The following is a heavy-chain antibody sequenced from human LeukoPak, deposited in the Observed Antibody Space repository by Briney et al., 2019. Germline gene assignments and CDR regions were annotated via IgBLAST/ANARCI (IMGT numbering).Heavy chain of an antibody. J-gene: IGHJ4*02. CDR3: ARDMHYHDSSGFYDY. Sequence: KPGGSLRLSCAASGFTFSSYSMNWVRQAPGKGLEWVSSISSSSSYIYYADSVKGRFTISRDNAKNTLYLQMNSLRAEDTAVYYCARDMHYHDSSGFYDYWGQGTLVTVSS. D-gene: IGHD3-22*01. V-gene: IGHV3-21*01. CDR1: GFTFSSYS. CDR2: ISSSSSYI.